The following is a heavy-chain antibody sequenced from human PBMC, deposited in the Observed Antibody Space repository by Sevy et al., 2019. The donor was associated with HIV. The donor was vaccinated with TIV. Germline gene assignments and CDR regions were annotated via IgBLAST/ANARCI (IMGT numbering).Heavy chain of an antibody. Sequence: GGSLRLSCTASGFTFGDYAMSWCRQAPGKGLEWVGFIRSKTYGGTTEYAASAKGRFTISRDDSKSIAYLQMNSLKTEDTAVYYYTRVRGTISPYYYYGMDVWGQGTTVTVSS. CDR3: TRVRGTISPYYYYGMDV. D-gene: IGHD3-16*01. CDR1: GFTFGDYA. CDR2: IRSKTYGGTT. J-gene: IGHJ6*02. V-gene: IGHV3-49*03.